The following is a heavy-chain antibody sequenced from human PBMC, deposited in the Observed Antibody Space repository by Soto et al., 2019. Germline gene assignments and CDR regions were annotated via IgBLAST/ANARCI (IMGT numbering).Heavy chain of an antibody. J-gene: IGHJ3*01. D-gene: IGHD3-16*01. CDR1: GFTFSSFA. V-gene: IGHV3-30*03. CDR3: ARGGRGLRGAFDV. CDR2: ISFNGLSQ. Sequence: QELLVESGGGVVQPGRSLRLSCAASGFTFSSFAMHWVRQAPGKGLEWVSVISFNGLSQFYPDSIRGRFTISRDNSKNTLYLQIDSLRPDDTAVYYCARGGRGLRGAFDVWGQGTEVSVS.